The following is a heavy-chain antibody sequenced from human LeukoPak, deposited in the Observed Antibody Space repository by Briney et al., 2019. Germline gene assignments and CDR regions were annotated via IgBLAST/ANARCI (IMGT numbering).Heavy chain of an antibody. CDR1: GFTFNSYA. J-gene: IGHJ4*02. CDR3: AMLGGPIDVNY. CDR2: ISGSGGST. Sequence: TGGSLRLSCTASGFTFNSYAMNWVRQAPGKGLEWVSAISGSGGSTYYADSAKGRFTISRDNSKNTLYLQMNSLRAEDTAVYYCAMLGGPIDVNYWGQGTLVTVSS. D-gene: IGHD4-23*01. V-gene: IGHV3-23*01.